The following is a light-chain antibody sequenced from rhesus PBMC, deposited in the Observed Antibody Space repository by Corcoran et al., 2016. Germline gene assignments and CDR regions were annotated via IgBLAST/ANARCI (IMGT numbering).Light chain of an antibody. CDR1: TGDIGDYNF. J-gene: IGLJ1*01. Sequence: QSAPTQPPSLSGSPGQSVTISCSGTTGDIGDYNFVSWYQQHPGKAPQLLIYGVSSRPSGVSDRFSGSKSGTTASLTISGLQPEDEANYCCCSNRSPTSFIFGGGTRLTVL. CDR3: CSNRSPTSFI. V-gene: IGLV2S7*01. CDR2: GVS.